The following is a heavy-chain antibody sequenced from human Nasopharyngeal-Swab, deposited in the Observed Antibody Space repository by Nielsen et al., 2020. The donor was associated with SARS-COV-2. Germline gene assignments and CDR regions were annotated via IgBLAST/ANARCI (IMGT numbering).Heavy chain of an antibody. D-gene: IGHD7-27*01. Sequence: GESLKISCASSGFTFSTYSMNWVRQVPGKGLEWVSSIGTTPTYKKYADSVKGRFTISRDNAKNSVHLQMNSLRAEDTAVYYCARGLRALGNFDYWGQGTLVTVSS. CDR2: IGTTPTYK. CDR1: GFTFSTYS. CDR3: ARGLRALGNFDY. J-gene: IGHJ4*02. V-gene: IGHV3-21*01.